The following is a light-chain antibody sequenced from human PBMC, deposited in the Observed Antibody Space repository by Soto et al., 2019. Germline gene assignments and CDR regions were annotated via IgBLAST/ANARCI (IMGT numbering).Light chain of an antibody. CDR2: GAS. V-gene: IGKV1-9*01. J-gene: IGKJ5*01. Sequence: DIQMTQSPSSLSASVGDRITLTCRASQSISRYLNWYQHKPGKAPKVLIYGASTLQSGVPSRFSGSESGAEFTLRIDSLQPEDFGTYYCQQLQSYPITFGQGTRLEIK. CDR3: QQLQSYPIT. CDR1: QSISRY.